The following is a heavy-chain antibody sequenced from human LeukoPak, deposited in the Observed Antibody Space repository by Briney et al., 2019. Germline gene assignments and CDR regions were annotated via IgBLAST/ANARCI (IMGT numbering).Heavy chain of an antibody. CDR2: ISRNGGST. CDR3: ASAPYVDTAMES. J-gene: IGHJ5*02. V-gene: IGHV3-64*02. Sequence: GGSLRLSCSASGFTFSSYAMHWVRQAPGKGLEYVSAISRNGGSTYYAASVKGRFTISRDNSKNTLYLKMGSLRAEDMAVYYCASAPYVDTAMESWGEGALVTVSS. CDR1: GFTFSSYA. D-gene: IGHD5-18*01.